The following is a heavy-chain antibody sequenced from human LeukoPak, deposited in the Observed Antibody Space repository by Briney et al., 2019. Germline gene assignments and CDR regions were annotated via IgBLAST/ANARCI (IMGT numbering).Heavy chain of an antibody. D-gene: IGHD5-18*01. J-gene: IGHJ3*02. Sequence: SETLSLTCTVSGGSISNYHCTWIRQPPGKGLEWGGYIFYSSSTSYNTSLESRVSISVDASKNQISLKLSSVTAADTAVYYCARDLGVMVRAFDIWGQGTMVTVSS. V-gene: IGHV4-59*01. CDR2: IFYSSST. CDR3: ARDLGVMVRAFDI. CDR1: GGSISNYH.